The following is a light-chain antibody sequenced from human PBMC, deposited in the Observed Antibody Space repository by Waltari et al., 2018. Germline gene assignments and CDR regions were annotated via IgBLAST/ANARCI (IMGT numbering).Light chain of an antibody. CDR3: AACDDSLNGRGV. J-gene: IGLJ1*01. Sequence: QSVLTQPPSASGTPGQRVTISCSGSSSNIGSNTVNWYQQLPGTAPKLLIYSNNQRPSGVPDRFSGSKSGTSASLAISGLQSEDEADYYCAACDDSLNGRGVFGTGTKVTVL. V-gene: IGLV1-44*01. CDR1: SSNIGSNT. CDR2: SNN.